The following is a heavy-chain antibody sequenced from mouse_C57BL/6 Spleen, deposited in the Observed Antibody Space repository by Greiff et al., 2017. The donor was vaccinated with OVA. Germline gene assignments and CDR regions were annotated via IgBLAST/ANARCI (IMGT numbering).Heavy chain of an antibody. D-gene: IGHD2-1*01. CDR2: INPNNGGT. CDR3: ARPFYYGNYWYFDV. V-gene: IGHV1-26*01. Sequence: EVQLQQSGPELVKPGASVKISCKASGYTFTDYYMNWVKQSHGKSLEWIGDINPNNGGTSYNQKFKGKATLTVDKSSSTAYMELRSLTSEDSAVYYCARPFYYGNYWYFDVWGTGTTVTVSS. J-gene: IGHJ1*03. CDR1: GYTFTDYY.